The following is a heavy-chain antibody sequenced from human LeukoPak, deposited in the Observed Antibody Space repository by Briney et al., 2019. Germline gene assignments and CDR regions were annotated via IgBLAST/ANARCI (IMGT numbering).Heavy chain of an antibody. J-gene: IGHJ4*02. Sequence: SETLSLTCAVYGGSFSGYYWSWIRQPPGKGLEWIGEINHSGSTNYNPSLKSRVTISVDTSKNQFSLKLSSVTAADTAVYYCARGLTAVAPQYGYWGQGTLVTVSS. CDR1: GGSFSGYY. CDR2: INHSGST. V-gene: IGHV4-34*01. D-gene: IGHD6-19*01. CDR3: ARGLTAVAPQYGY.